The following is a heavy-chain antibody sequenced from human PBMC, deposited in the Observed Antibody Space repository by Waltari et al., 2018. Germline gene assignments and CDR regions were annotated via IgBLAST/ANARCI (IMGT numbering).Heavy chain of an antibody. J-gene: IGHJ4*02. CDR3: ATVVKTPSGYDY. CDR2: IKSKAAGGTI. V-gene: IGHV3-15*01. CDR1: GFTFINVW. D-gene: IGHD3-9*01. Sequence: EVQLVESGGGLVKPGGSLRLSCAASGFTFINVWMTWVRQAPGKVLEWVGRIKSKAAGGTIEYAAPVEGRFTISRDDSKNTMYMQMNNLKTEDTAMYYCATVVKTPSGYDYWGQGTLVTVSS.